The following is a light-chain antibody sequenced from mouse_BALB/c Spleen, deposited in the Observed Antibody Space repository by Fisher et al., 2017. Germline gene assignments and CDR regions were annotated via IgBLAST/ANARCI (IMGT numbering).Light chain of an antibody. J-gene: IGKJ4*01. CDR3: QQGSSIPFT. CDR2: STS. Sequence: IVLTQSPAIMSASPGEKVTITCSASSSVSYMHWFQQKPGTSPKLWIYSTSNLASGVPARFSGSGSGTSYSLTISRMEAEDAATYYCQQGSSIPFTFGSGTKLEIK. CDR1: SSVSY. V-gene: IGKV4-57*01.